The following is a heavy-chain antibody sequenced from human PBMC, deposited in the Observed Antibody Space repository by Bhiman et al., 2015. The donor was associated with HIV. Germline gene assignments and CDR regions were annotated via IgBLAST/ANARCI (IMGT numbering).Heavy chain of an antibody. Sequence: QVQLVDSGGGVVQPGRSLRLFCAVSGFTFSTYTMHWVRQAPGRGLEWVAVISYDGSNRYYADSVKGRFTISRDTSKNTLYLQMTSLRPEDTAVYYCARGRKDIAAVDGLDTDGFDTWGQGTMVTVSS. CDR2: ISYDGSNR. V-gene: IGHV3-30*04. J-gene: IGHJ3*02. CDR1: GFTFSTYT. CDR3: ARGRKDIAAVDGLDTDGFDT. D-gene: IGHD6-13*01.